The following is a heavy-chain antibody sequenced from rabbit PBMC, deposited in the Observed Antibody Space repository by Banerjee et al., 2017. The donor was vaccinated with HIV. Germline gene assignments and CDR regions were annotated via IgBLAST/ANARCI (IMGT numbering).Heavy chain of an antibody. J-gene: IGHJ4*01. Sequence: QSLEESGGDLVKPGASLTLTCTASGFSFSSSYWICWVRQAPGKGLEWIGCIETGSGRTYYASWVNGRFTISKISSTTVTLQSTSLTAADTATYFCARGDLDTKYFSYLWGPGTLVTVS. CDR3: ARGDLDTKYFSYL. V-gene: IGHV1S40*01. CDR2: IETGSGRT. D-gene: IGHD1-1*01. CDR1: GFSFSSSYW.